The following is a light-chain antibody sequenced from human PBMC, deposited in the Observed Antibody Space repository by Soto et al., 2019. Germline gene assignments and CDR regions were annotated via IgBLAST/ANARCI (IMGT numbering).Light chain of an antibody. CDR2: GAS. Sequence: EIVLTQSPGTLSLSPGERATLSCRASQSVSSSYLAWYQQKPGQAPRLLIYGASSRATGIPDRFSGSGSGTDFTLTISRLEPEDFAVYYCQQYGSSLGTLGQGTKVDI. V-gene: IGKV3-20*01. J-gene: IGKJ1*01. CDR3: QQYGSSLGT. CDR1: QSVSSSY.